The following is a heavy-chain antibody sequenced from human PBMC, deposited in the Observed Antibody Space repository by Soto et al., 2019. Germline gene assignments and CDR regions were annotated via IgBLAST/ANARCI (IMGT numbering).Heavy chain of an antibody. V-gene: IGHV1-69*13. D-gene: IGHD1-26*01. CDR3: ARVRSGTYFGVYYNGMDV. Sequence: SVKVSCKASGGTFSNYAFSWVRQAPGQGLEWMGGIIPMIGTANYAEKFQGRVTITADESTSTVYMELSRLISEDTALYYCARVRSGTYFGVYYNGMDVWGQGTAVTVSS. CDR1: GGTFSNYA. J-gene: IGHJ6*02. CDR2: IIPMIGTA.